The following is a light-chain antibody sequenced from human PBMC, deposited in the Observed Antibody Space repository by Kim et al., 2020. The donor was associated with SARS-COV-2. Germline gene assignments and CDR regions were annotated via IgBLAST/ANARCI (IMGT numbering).Light chain of an antibody. CDR3: ATWHDSLSAYV. V-gene: IGLV1-47*01. Sequence: GPRDPSSCSGGDSNIGGNELYGYQRVPGTAPKLLFHDTNERPSGVPDRFSGSKSGTSASLAISGLRSEDEADYYCATWHDSLSAYVFGTGTKVTVL. J-gene: IGLJ1*01. CDR2: DTN. CDR1: DSNIGGNE.